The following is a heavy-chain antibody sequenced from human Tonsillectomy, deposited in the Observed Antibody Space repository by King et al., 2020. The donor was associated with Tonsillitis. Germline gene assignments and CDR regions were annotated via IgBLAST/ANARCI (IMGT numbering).Heavy chain of an antibody. CDR2: ISWDGGST. J-gene: IGHJ6*02. CDR1: GFTFDDYT. Sequence: VQLVESGGVVVQPGGSLRLSCAASGFTFDDYTMHWVRQAPGKGLEWVSLISWDGGSTYYADSVKGRFTISRDNSKNSLYLQMNSLRTEDTALYYCAKDIHSYYDFCSGNVGCMDVGGQGTSVTV. CDR3: AKDIHSYYDFCSGNVGCMDV. D-gene: IGHD3-3*01. V-gene: IGHV3-43*01.